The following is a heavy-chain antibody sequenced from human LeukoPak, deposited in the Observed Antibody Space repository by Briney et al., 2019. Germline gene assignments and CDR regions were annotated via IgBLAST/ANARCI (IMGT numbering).Heavy chain of an antibody. CDR1: GGTFSSYA. V-gene: IGHV1-69*06. CDR2: IIPIFGAA. Sequence: SVKVSCKASGGTFSSYAISWVRQAPGHGLEWMGGIIPIFGAANYAQKFQGRVTITADKSTSTAYMELSSLRSEDTAVYYCARWGLLGYCSSTSCYAVDNWFDPWGQGTLVTVSS. J-gene: IGHJ5*02. CDR3: ARWGLLGYCSSTSCYAVDNWFDP. D-gene: IGHD2-2*01.